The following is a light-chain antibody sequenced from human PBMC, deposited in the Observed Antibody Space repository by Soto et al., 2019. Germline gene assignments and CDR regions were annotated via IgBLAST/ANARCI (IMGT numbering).Light chain of an antibody. Sequence: QSALTQPASASGSPGQSITISCSGTSSDFGGYNVVSWYQQHPGKAPKLIIYEGTKRPSGVSNRFSGSKSGNAASLTTSGLQTEDEADYYCCSYADTSTFWVVFGGGTKVTVL. V-gene: IGLV2-23*03. J-gene: IGLJ3*02. CDR1: SSDFGGYNV. CDR2: EGT. CDR3: CSYADTSTFWVV.